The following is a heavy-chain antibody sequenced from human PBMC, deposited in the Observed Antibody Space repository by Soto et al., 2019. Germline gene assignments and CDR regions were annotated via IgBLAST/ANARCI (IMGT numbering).Heavy chain of an antibody. J-gene: IGHJ4*02. CDR3: ATDSSYYDILTGYYSRAYFDY. D-gene: IGHD3-9*01. CDR1: GYTLTELS. Sequence: ASVKVSCKVSGYTLTELSMHWVRQAPGKGLEWMGGFDPEDGETIYAQKFQGRVTMTEDTSTDTAYMELSSLRSEDTAVYYCATDSSYYDILTGYYSRAYFDYWGQGTLVTVSS. V-gene: IGHV1-24*01. CDR2: FDPEDGET.